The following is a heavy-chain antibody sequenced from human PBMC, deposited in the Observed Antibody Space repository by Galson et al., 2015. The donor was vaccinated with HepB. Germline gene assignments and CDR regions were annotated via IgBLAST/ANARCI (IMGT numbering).Heavy chain of an antibody. CDR3: ARHPPTYYYGSGSYRAGFDY. CDR2: IDPSDSYT. Sequence: QSGAEVKKPGESLRISCKGSGYSFTSYWISWVRQMPGKGLEWMGRIDPSDSYTNYSPSFQGHVTFSADKSISTAYLQWSSLKASDTAMYYCARHPPTYYYGSGSYRAGFDYWGQGTLVTVSS. V-gene: IGHV5-10-1*01. D-gene: IGHD3-10*01. CDR1: GYSFTSYW. J-gene: IGHJ4*02.